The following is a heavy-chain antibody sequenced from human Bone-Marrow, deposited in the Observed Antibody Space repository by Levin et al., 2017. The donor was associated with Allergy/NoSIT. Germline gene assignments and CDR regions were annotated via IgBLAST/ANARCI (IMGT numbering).Heavy chain of an antibody. CDR2: INSSSGTI. CDR3: VRGLPDY. CDR1: GFTFSSYS. V-gene: IGHV3-48*01. J-gene: IGHJ4*02. Sequence: GGSLRLSCATSGFTFSSYSMNWVRQAPGKGLEWVSYINSSSGTIYYADSVKGRFTISRDNAKKSLYLQMSSLRVEDTAIYYCVRGLPDYWGQGTLVTVSS.